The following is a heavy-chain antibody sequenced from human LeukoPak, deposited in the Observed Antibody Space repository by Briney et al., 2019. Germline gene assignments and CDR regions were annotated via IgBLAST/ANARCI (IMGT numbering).Heavy chain of an antibody. J-gene: IGHJ6*03. D-gene: IGHD2-2*01. Sequence: PGGSLRLSCTASGFTFGDYAMSWFRQAPGKGLEWVGFIRSKAYGGTTEYAASVKGRFTISRDDSKSIAYLQMNSLRAEDTAVYYCARVQRKYQLPRLNDYDYMDVWGKGTTVTISS. CDR3: ARVQRKYQLPRLNDYDYMDV. V-gene: IGHV3-49*03. CDR1: GFTFGDYA. CDR2: IRSKAYGGTT.